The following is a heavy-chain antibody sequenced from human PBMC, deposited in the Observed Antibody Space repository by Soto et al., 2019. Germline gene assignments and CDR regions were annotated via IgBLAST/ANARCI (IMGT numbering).Heavy chain of an antibody. V-gene: IGHV3-48*03. Sequence: GGSLRLSCAASGLTFSGYEMNWVRQAPGKGLEWVSYISSSGSSISYADSVKGQFTITRDNAKNSLYLQMNSLRAEDTAVYYCATDSGSYSGYSYYAMDVWGQGTTVTVSS. CDR1: GLTFSGYE. CDR3: ATDSGSYSGYSYYAMDV. CDR2: ISSSGSSI. D-gene: IGHD1-26*01. J-gene: IGHJ6*02.